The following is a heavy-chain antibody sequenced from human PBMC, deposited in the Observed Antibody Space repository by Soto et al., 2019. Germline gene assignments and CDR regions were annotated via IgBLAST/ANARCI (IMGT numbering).Heavy chain of an antibody. V-gene: IGHV3-64D*06. CDR2: ISSNGGST. CDR3: LKEIGCSGGGCYFYKYYYYYYGMDV. J-gene: IGHJ6*02. CDR1: GFTFSSYA. D-gene: IGHD2-15*01. Sequence: GSLRLSCSASGFTFSSYAMHWVRQAPGKGLEYVSAISSNGGSTYYADSVKGRFTISRDNSKNTLYLQMSSLRAEDTAVYYCLKEIGCSGGGCYFYKYYYYYYGMDVWGQGTTVTVSS.